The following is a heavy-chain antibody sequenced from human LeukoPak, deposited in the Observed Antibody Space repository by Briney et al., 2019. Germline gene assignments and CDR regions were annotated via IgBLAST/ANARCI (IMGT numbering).Heavy chain of an antibody. CDR3: ARVLAARPAPFDY. CDR1: GYTFTSYG. V-gene: IGHV1-69*04. Sequence: GASVKVSCKASGYTFTSYGISWVRQAPGQGLEWMGRIIPILGIANYAQKFQGRVTITADKSTSTAYMELSSLRSEDTAVYYCARVLAARPAPFDYWGQGTLVTVSS. CDR2: IIPILGIA. D-gene: IGHD6-6*01. J-gene: IGHJ4*02.